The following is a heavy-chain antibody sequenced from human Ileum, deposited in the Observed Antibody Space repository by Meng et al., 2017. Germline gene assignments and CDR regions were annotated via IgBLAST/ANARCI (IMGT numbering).Heavy chain of an antibody. Sequence: SETLSLTCTVSGCPISSYYWSWIRQPPGKGLEWIGYIYYSGSTNYNPSLKSRVTISVDTSKNQFSLKLSSVTAADTAVYYCARGVVVAATRPTYTIGWFDPWGQGTLVTVSS. V-gene: IGHV4-59*01. CDR2: IYYSGST. CDR1: GCPISSYY. J-gene: IGHJ5*02. CDR3: ARGVVVAATRPTYTIGWFDP. D-gene: IGHD2-15*01.